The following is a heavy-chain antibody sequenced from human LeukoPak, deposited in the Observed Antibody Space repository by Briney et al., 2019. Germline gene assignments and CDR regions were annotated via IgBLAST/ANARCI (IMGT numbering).Heavy chain of an antibody. V-gene: IGHV1-46*01. CDR2: INPSGGST. D-gene: IGHD2-2*01. J-gene: IGHJ6*03. CDR1: GYTFTGYY. CDR3: ARDLACSSTSCYPYYYYYYMDV. Sequence: ASVKVSCKASGYTFTGYYMHWVRQAPGQGLEWMGIINPSGGSTSYAQKFQGRVTMTRDMSTSTVYMELSRLRSDDTAVYYCARDLACSSTSCYPYYYYYYMDVWGKGTTVTVSS.